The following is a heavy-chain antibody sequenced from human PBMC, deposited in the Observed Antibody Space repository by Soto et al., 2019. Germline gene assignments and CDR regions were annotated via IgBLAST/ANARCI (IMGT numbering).Heavy chain of an antibody. J-gene: IGHJ5*02. Sequence: SETLSLTCTVSGGSISSYYWGWIRQPPGKGLEWIGYIYYSGSTNYNPSLKSRVTISVDTSKNQFSLKLSSVTAADTAVYYCARSATVRSWFDPWGQGTLVTVSS. CDR1: GGSISSYY. V-gene: IGHV4-59*01. CDR2: IYYSGST. CDR3: ARSATVRSWFDP. D-gene: IGHD4-17*01.